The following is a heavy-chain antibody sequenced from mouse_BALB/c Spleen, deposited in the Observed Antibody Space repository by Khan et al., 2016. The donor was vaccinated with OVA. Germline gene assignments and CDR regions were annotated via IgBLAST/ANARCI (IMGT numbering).Heavy chain of an antibody. CDR3: ARQPYYHYNIMDY. D-gene: IGHD2-10*01. Sequence: QIQLVQSGPGLAAPSQSLSITCTISGFSLTNYGVHWVRQPPGKGLEWLVVIWNDGTTTYNSSLKSRLTITKDNSQSQVFLKMNSLQTDDTAIYFCARQPYYHYNIMDYGGQGTSVTVSS. J-gene: IGHJ4*01. CDR2: IWNDGTT. CDR1: GFSLTNYG. V-gene: IGHV2-6-1*01.